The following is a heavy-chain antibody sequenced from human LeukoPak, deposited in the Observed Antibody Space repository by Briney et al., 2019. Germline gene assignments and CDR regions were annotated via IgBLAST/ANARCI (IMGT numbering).Heavy chain of an antibody. D-gene: IGHD6-13*01. CDR3: AKRITTPGPYFDY. V-gene: IGHV3-23*01. J-gene: IGHJ4*02. CDR1: GFTFSNFA. Sequence: GRSLRLSCAASGFTFSNFAMSWVRQAPGQGLEWVSSITGSGRSTYYADSVKGRFTISRDNSKNTLYLQMNNLRAEDTAVYYCAKRITTPGPYFDYWGQGTLVTVSS. CDR2: ITGSGRST.